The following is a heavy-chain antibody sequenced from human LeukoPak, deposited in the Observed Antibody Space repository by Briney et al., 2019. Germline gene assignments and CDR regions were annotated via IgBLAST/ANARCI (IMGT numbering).Heavy chain of an antibody. CDR2: INSDGSGT. CDR1: GFTFSSYW. J-gene: IGHJ4*02. Sequence: GGSLRLSCAASGFTFSSYWMHWVRQAPGKGLVWISRINSDGSGTSYADSVKGRFTVSRDNAKNTLYLQMNSLRAEDTAVYYCARADDGANSWVNYWGQGTLVTVSS. V-gene: IGHV3-74*01. D-gene: IGHD4-23*01. CDR3: ARADDGANSWVNY.